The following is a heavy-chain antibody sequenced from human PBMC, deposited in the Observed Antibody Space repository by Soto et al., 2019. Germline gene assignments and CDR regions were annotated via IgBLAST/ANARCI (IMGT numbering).Heavy chain of an antibody. Sequence: ASVKVSCKASGYTFTNYGLSWVRQAPGQTLVWMGWISVYNGNTNYAQKVQGRVTMTTDTSTSTAYMELRSLRSDDTAVYYCARVKKDIVVVVAGTQFYYGMDVWGQGTTVTVSS. D-gene: IGHD2-15*01. CDR3: ARVKKDIVVVVAGTQFYYGMDV. CDR2: ISVYNGNT. J-gene: IGHJ6*02. V-gene: IGHV1-18*01. CDR1: GYTFTNYG.